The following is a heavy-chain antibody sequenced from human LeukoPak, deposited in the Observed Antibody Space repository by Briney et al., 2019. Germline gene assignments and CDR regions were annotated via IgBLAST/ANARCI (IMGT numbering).Heavy chain of an antibody. D-gene: IGHD3-22*01. CDR3: ARGRARDSSGYPNY. V-gene: IGHV4-59*01. Sequence: SETLSLTCTVSGGSISSYYWSWIRQPPGKGLEWIGYIYYSGSTNYNPSLKSRVTISVDTSKNQFSLKPSSVTAADTAVYYCARGRARDSSGYPNYWGQGTLVTVSS. J-gene: IGHJ4*02. CDR2: IYYSGST. CDR1: GGSISSYY.